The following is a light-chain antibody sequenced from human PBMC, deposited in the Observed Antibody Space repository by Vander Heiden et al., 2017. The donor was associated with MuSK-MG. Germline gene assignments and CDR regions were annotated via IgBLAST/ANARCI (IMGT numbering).Light chain of an antibody. V-gene: IGKV1-9*01. Sequence: DIQLTQSPSFLSAFVGDTVTITCRASQGISSYLAWYQQKPGEAPKLLIYTASTLQGGVPSRFSGSGSGTEFTLTISSLQPEDFATYYCQQLYTYPLTFGQGTRLEIK. CDR1: QGISSY. CDR2: TAS. J-gene: IGKJ5*01. CDR3: QQLYTYPLT.